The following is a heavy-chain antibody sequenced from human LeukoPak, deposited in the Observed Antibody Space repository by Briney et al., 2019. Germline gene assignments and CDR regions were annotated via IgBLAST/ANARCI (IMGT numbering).Heavy chain of an antibody. CDR3: ASGSSIWYGAFDI. J-gene: IGHJ3*02. CDR2: INPNSGGT. V-gene: IGHV1-2*02. D-gene: IGHD6-13*01. CDR1: GYTFTGYY. Sequence: ASVKVSCKASGYTFTGYYMHWLRQAPGQGLEWMGWINPNSGGTNYAQKFQGRVTMTRDTSISTAYMELSRLRSDDTAVYYCASGSSIWYGAFDIWGQGTMVTVSS.